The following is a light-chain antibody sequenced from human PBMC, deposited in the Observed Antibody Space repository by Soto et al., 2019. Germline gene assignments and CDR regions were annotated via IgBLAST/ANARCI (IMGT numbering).Light chain of an antibody. CDR1: KLGDKD. J-gene: IGLJ2*01. CDR3: QAWDSSTAV. CDR2: QDN. Sequence: SYELTQAPSVSVSPGQTASITCSGDKLGDKDVCWYQQKPGQSPVLVIYQDNKRPSGIPERFSGSNSGNTATLTISGTPALDEADYYCQAWDSSTAVFGGGTKLTVL. V-gene: IGLV3-1*01.